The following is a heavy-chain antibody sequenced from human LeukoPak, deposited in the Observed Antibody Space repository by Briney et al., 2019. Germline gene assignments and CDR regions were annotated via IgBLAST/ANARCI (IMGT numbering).Heavy chain of an antibody. CDR2: IGSDGKTK. V-gene: IGHV3-11*04. CDR3: AKNGRAAAGTVYYYFDY. D-gene: IGHD6-13*01. Sequence: TGGSLRLSCAASGFTFSDYYMNWIHQAPGKGLEWVSYIGSDGKTKYYADSVKGRFTISRDNAKNSLCLQMNSLRAEDTAVYYCAKNGRAAAGTVYYYFDYWGQGTLVTVSS. CDR1: GFTFSDYY. J-gene: IGHJ4*02.